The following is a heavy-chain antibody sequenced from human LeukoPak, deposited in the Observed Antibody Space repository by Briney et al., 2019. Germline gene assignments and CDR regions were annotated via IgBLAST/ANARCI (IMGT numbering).Heavy chain of an antibody. CDR3: ARVGSSGWYEYWGYYYYGMDV. V-gene: IGHV1-8*01. CDR1: GYTFTSYD. J-gene: IGHJ6*02. Sequence: GASVKVSFKASGYTFTSYDINWVRQAPGQGLEWMGRRNPNSGNTGYSQKFQGRVTMTRKTSISTAYMELSSLRSDDTAVYYCARVGSSGWYEYWGYYYYGMDVWGQGTTVTVSS. D-gene: IGHD6-19*01. CDR2: RNPNSGNT.